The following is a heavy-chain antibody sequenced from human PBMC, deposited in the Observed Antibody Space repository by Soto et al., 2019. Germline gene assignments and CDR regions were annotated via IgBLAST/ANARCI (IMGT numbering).Heavy chain of an antibody. Sequence: ASVKVSCKASGYTFTSYGISWGPQAPGQGLEGMGWISAYNGNTNYAQKLQGRVTMTSDTSTSTAYMELRSLRSDDTAVYYCARVGSRSVVVPAANWFDPWGQGTLVTVSS. D-gene: IGHD2-2*01. CDR3: ARVGSRSVVVPAANWFDP. V-gene: IGHV1-18*01. CDR2: ISAYNGNT. J-gene: IGHJ5*02. CDR1: GYTFTSYG.